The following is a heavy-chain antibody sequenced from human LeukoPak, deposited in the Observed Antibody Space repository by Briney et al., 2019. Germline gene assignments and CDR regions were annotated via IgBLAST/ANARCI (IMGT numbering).Heavy chain of an antibody. V-gene: IGHV4-39*01. CDR2: IYYSGST. CDR3: AKRPGEYGGNDFDY. J-gene: IGHJ4*02. Sequence: SETLSLTCTVSGGSINSRSDYWGWIRQPPGKGLEWIGSIYYSGSTHYNPSLKSRVTMSIDTSKNQFSLRLSSVTAADTAVYYCAKRPGEYGGNDFDYWGQGTLVTVSS. D-gene: IGHD4/OR15-4a*01. CDR1: GGSINSRSDY.